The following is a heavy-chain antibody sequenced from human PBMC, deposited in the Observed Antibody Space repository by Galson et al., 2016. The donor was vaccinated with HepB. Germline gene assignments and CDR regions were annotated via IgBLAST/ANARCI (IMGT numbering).Heavy chain of an antibody. V-gene: IGHV4-4*09. CDR2: IKPGSS. CDR3: AISRGAWGLLGI. Sequence: SETLSLTCTVSGDSISPHHWSWVRQPPGKGLEFVGFIKPGSSYCNPSLQSRASIAGDTSKNQFSLKLISVTAADTAVYFCAISRGAWGLLGIWGQGTLAIVSS. J-gene: IGHJ4*02. D-gene: IGHD2-21*02. CDR1: GDSISPHH.